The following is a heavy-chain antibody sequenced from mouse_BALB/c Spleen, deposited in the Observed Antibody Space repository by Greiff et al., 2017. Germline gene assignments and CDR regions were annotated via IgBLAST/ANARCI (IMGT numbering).Heavy chain of an antibody. CDR3: TGGDGYWFAY. Sequence: QVQLQQSGAELVRPGASVTLSCKASGYTFTDYEMHWVKQTPVHGLEWIGAIDPETGGTAYNQKFKGKATLTADKSSSTAYMGLRSLTSEDSAVYYCTGGDGYWFAYWGQGTLVTVSA. D-gene: IGHD2-3*01. CDR2: IDPETGGT. V-gene: IGHV1-15*01. CDR1: GYTFTDYE. J-gene: IGHJ3*01.